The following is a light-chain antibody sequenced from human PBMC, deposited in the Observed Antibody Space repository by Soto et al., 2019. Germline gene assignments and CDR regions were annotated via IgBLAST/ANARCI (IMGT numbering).Light chain of an antibody. J-gene: IGKJ5*01. CDR2: DAS. Sequence: EIVLTQSPATLSLSPEERANLSCRTSQSVSSYLAWYQQKPGQAPRLLIYDASNRATGIPARFSGSGSGTDFTLTISSLEPEDFAVYYCQQRSNWPTFGQGTRLEIK. CDR3: QQRSNWPT. V-gene: IGKV3-11*01. CDR1: QSVSSY.